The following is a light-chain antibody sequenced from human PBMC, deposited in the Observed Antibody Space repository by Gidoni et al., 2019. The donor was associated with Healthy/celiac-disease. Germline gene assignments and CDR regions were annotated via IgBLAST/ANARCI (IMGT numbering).Light chain of an antibody. CDR1: QSVSSY. Sequence: ETVLPQSPATLSLSPGERATLTCRASQSVSSYLAWYQQKPGQAPRLLIYDASNRATGIPARFSGSGSGTDFTLTISSLEPEDFAVYYCQQRSNWPPYTFGQGTKLEIK. CDR3: QQRSNWPPYT. J-gene: IGKJ2*01. CDR2: DAS. V-gene: IGKV3-11*01.